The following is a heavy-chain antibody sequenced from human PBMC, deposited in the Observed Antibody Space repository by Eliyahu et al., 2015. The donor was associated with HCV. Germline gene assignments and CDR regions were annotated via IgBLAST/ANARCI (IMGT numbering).Heavy chain of an antibody. Sequence: SYSMNWVRQAPGKGLEWVSSISSSSSYIYYADSMKGRFTISRDNAKNSLYLQMNSLRAEDTAVYYCARDSSHYDILTGYYYYYFDYWGQGTLVTVSS. CDR3: ARDSSHYDILTGYYYYYFDY. CDR1: SYS. D-gene: IGHD3-9*01. J-gene: IGHJ4*02. V-gene: IGHV3-21*01. CDR2: ISSSSSYI.